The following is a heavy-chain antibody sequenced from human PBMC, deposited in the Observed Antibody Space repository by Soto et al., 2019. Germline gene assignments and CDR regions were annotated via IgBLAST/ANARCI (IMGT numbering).Heavy chain of an antibody. Sequence: QVQLQQRGAGLLKPSETLSLTCAVLGGSFSDYYWTWIRQPPGKGLEWIGEINHSGFTSYNPSLKSRLTLVVDTSTKEFSLSLSSVTAADTAAYHCVRGRAFMSRVAFDIWGQGTMVTVSS. CDR1: GGSFSDYY. CDR2: INHSGFT. D-gene: IGHD1-26*01. CDR3: VRGRAFMSRVAFDI. J-gene: IGHJ3*02. V-gene: IGHV4-34*02.